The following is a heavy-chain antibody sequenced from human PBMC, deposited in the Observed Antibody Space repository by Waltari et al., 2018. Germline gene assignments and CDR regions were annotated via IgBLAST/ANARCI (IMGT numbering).Heavy chain of an antibody. CDR1: GFTFSNYW. CDR3: VMYSSRLLGDC. V-gene: IGHV3-74*01. Sequence: EMQLVESGGGLVQPGGSLRLSCAAPGFTFSNYWMPWVRQAPGKGLVAGSNINMYGSITRYADSVEGRFTISRDNAENTLFWQMHRLRAEDTAGYYCVMYSSRLLGDCWGQGTLVTVSS. CDR2: INMYGSIT. D-gene: IGHD6-19*01. J-gene: IGHJ4*02.